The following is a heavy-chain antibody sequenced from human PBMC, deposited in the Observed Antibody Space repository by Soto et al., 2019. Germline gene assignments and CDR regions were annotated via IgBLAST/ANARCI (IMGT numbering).Heavy chain of an antibody. CDR1: GGSISSGGYY. CDR3: AREPTYYYGSGTFNWFDP. Sequence: QVQLQESGPGLVKPSQTLSLTCTVSGGSISSGGYYWSWIRQHPGKGLEWIGYIYYSGSTYYNPSLKGRVNITGDTSKNQFSLKMSSVTAADTAVYYCAREPTYYYGSGTFNWFDPWGQGTLVTVSS. CDR2: IYYSGST. D-gene: IGHD3-10*01. J-gene: IGHJ5*02. V-gene: IGHV4-31*03.